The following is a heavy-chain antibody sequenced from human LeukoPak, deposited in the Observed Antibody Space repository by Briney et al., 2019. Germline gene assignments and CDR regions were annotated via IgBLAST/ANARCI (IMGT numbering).Heavy chain of an antibody. CDR1: GGSISGYY. J-gene: IGHJ5*02. V-gene: IGHV4-4*09. D-gene: IGHD2-2*01. CDR3: ARHIGIGSTSAINWFDP. CDR2: IYTSGST. Sequence: PSETLSLTCTVSGGSISGYYWSWIRQPPGKGLEWIGYIYTSGSTNYNPSLKSRVTISVDTSKNQFSLKLSSVTAADTAVYYCARHIGIGSTSAINWFDPWGQGTLVTVSS.